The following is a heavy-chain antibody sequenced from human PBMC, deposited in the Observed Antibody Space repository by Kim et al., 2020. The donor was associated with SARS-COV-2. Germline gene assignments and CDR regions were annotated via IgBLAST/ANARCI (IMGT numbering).Heavy chain of an antibody. V-gene: IGHV3-33*01. J-gene: IGHJ4*02. CDR2: IWNDGSNK. Sequence: GGSLRLSCAASGFTFSTYGMHWVRQAPGKGLEWVAMIWNDGSNKYYADSMKGRFTISSDNSKNTLYLQMTSLRAEDTAVYYCATEYSSSSAFDYWGQGTLVTVSS. CDR3: ATEYSSSSAFDY. D-gene: IGHD6-6*01. CDR1: GFTFSTYG.